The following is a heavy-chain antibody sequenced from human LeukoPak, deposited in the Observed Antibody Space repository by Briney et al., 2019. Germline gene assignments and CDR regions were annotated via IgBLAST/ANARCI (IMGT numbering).Heavy chain of an antibody. V-gene: IGHV3-23*01. CDR3: AKGRITIFGVVPPHDY. J-gene: IGHJ4*02. CDR1: GFTFSSYA. Sequence: GGSLRLSCAASGFTFSSYAMSWVRQAPGKGLEWVSAISGSGGSTYYADSVKGRFTISRDNSKNTLYLQMNSLRAEDTAVYYCAKGRITIFGVVPPHDYWGQGTLVTVSS. D-gene: IGHD3-3*01. CDR2: ISGSGGST.